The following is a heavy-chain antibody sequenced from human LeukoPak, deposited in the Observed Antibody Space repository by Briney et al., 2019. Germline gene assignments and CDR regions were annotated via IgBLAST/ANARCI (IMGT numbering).Heavy chain of an antibody. Sequence: KSSETLSLTCTVSGGSISSGDYYRSWIRQPPGKGLDWIGYIYYSGSTYYNPSLKSRVTISVDTSKNQFSLKLSSVTAADTAVYYCARSSVVPAAITEWFDPWGQGTLVTVSS. V-gene: IGHV4-30-4*01. D-gene: IGHD2-2*01. CDR3: ARSSVVPAAITEWFDP. CDR2: IYYSGST. J-gene: IGHJ5*02. CDR1: GGSISSGDYY.